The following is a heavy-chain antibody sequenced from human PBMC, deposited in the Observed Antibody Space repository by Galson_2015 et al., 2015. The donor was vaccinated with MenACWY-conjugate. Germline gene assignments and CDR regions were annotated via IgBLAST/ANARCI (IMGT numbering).Heavy chain of an antibody. CDR2: ISSSSNYI. V-gene: IGHV3-21*01. CDR1: GFTFSLYT. Sequence: SLRLSCAASGFTFSLYTINWVRQAPGKGPEWVSSISSSSNYIYYGDSVKGRFTISRDNAKSSLYLHMSSLRAEDTAVYYCARGREGSGSYGMDVWGQGTTVTVSS. CDR3: ARGREGSGSYGMDV. J-gene: IGHJ6*02. D-gene: IGHD3-10*01.